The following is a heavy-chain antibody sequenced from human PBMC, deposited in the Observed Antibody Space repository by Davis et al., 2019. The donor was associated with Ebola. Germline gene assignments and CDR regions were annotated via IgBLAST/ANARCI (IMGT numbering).Heavy chain of an antibody. D-gene: IGHD4-11*01. CDR1: GYTFSRNW. V-gene: IGHV3-7*03. CDR2: IKEDGSEK. Sequence: GGSLRLSCAGSGYTFSRNWMTWVRQAPGKGLEWVANIKEDGSEKHYVDSVKGRFTISRDNAKNSLYLQMNSLRVEDTAVYYCARGLPYDYTTSYNYFLELWGKGTTVTVSS. J-gene: IGHJ6*03. CDR3: ARGLPYDYTTSYNYFLEL.